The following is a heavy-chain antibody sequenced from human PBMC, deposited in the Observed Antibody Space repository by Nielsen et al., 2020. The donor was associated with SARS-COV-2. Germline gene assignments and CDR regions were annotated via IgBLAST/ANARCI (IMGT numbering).Heavy chain of an antibody. CDR3: ARESGMDV. V-gene: IGHV3-30*03. CDR2: ISYEGSKK. CDR1: GFTFNNFG. Sequence: GESLKISCAASGFTFNNFGFYWVRQAPGKGLEWVASISYEGSKKYYTDSLTGRFTVSRDTAKNTLYLQMNSLRAEDTAVYYCARESGMDVWGQGTTVTVSS. J-gene: IGHJ6*02.